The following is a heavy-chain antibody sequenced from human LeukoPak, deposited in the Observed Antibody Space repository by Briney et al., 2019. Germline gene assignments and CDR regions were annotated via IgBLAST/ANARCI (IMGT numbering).Heavy chain of an antibody. CDR2: ISAYNGNT. CDR3: ARDLADYYDSSGYYSPPGYFDY. V-gene: IGHV1-18*01. Sequence: GASVKVSCKASVYTFISYGISWVRQAPGQGLEWMGWISAYNGNTNYAQKLQGRVTMTTDTSTSTAYMELRSLRSDDTAVYYCARDLADYYDSSGYYSPPGYFDYWGQGTLVTVSS. CDR1: VYTFISYG. D-gene: IGHD3-22*01. J-gene: IGHJ4*02.